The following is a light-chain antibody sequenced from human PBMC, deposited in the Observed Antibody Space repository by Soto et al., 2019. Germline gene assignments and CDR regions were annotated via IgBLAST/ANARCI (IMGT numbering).Light chain of an antibody. V-gene: IGKV3-15*01. Sequence: EIVMTQSPATLSVSPGGRATLSCRASQNVGNTLAWYQKRPGQPPRLLIHSASIRVTGIPARFSGSGSGTEFTLTIDSLQSEDFAVYYCQQYSNWLLTFGGGTKVEIK. CDR3: QQYSNWLLT. CDR2: SAS. CDR1: QNVGNT. J-gene: IGKJ4*01.